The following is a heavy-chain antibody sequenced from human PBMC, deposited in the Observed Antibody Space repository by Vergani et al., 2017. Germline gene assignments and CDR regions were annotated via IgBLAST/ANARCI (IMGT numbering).Heavy chain of an antibody. V-gene: IGHV1-3*01. Sequence: QVQLVQSGAEVKKPGASVKVSCKASGYTFTSYAMHWVRQAPGKRLEWMGWINAGNGNTKYSQKFQGRVTITRDTSASTAYMELSSLGSEDTTVYYCARGWLGIGWFDPWGQGTLVTVSS. D-gene: IGHD1-26*01. J-gene: IGHJ5*02. CDR3: ARGWLGIGWFDP. CDR2: INAGNGNT. CDR1: GYTFTSYA.